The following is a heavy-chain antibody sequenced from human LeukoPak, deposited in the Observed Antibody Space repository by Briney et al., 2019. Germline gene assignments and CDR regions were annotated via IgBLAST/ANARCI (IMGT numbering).Heavy chain of an antibody. J-gene: IGHJ3*02. CDR3: TRDLTNWNDATFDI. CDR1: GFTFSYYW. V-gene: IGHV3-7*01. CDR2: IKQDGSDK. Sequence: GGSLRLSCAASGFTFSYYWVSWVRQAPGKGLEWVANIKQDGSDKYYVDSVKGRFTIPRDNAKNSLYLQMNSLSAEDTAMYYCTRDLTNWNDATFDIWGQGTMVTVSS. D-gene: IGHD1-1*01.